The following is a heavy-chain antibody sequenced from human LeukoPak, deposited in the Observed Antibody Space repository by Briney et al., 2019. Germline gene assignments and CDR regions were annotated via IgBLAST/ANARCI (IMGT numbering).Heavy chain of an antibody. CDR2: ISAYNGNT. J-gene: IGHJ6*02. D-gene: IGHD3-9*01. Sequence: ASVKVSCKASGYTFTSYGISWVRQAPGQGLEWMGWISAYNGNTNYAQELQGRVTMTTDTSTSTAYMELRSLRSDDTAVYYCARDYDITRISHYYYYGMDVWGQGTTVTVSS. CDR3: ARDYDITRISHYYYYGMDV. CDR1: GYTFTSYG. V-gene: IGHV1-18*01.